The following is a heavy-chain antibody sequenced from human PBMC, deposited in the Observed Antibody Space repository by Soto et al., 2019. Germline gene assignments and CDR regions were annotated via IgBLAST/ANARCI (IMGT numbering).Heavy chain of an antibody. V-gene: IGHV4-30-4*01. J-gene: IGHJ4*02. CDR1: GGSIRNGGYY. D-gene: IGHD1-26*01. CDR3: VTVNLVGAAYYFDY. CDR2: VYYSGTT. Sequence: PSETLSLTCTVSGGSIRNGGYYWGWIRQPPGKGLEWIGYVYYSGTTYSHPSLNSRVSISVDTSENQFSLRLTSVTAAATAVYYCVTVNLVGAAYYFDYWGPGTLVTVSS.